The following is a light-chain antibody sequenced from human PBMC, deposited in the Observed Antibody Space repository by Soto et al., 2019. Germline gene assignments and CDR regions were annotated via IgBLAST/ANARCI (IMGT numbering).Light chain of an antibody. V-gene: IGKV2-40*01. CDR3: MQRIEFPYT. Sequence: DIVMTQTPLSLPVTPGEPASISCRSSQSLLRSHDGNTYLDWYLQKPGQSPQLLIYTPSYRASGVPDRFSGSGSGTDFTLKISKVEAEDVRVYYCMQRIEFPYTFGQGTKLEIK. CDR1: QSLLRSHDGNTY. J-gene: IGKJ2*01. CDR2: TPS.